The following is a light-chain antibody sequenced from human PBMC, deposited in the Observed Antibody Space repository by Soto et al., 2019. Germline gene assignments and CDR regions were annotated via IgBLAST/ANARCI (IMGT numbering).Light chain of an antibody. CDR2: VAS. V-gene: IGKV1D-16*01. CDR1: QDISNC. Sequence: DIQMTQSPSSLSAFVGDRVTITCRASQDISNCLAWYQHKPGKAPQFLIHVASSLQRGVPSRFSGSGSGTDFTLTINNLQPEDSATYYCQHYNTFPFTFGGGTKVEI. J-gene: IGKJ4*01. CDR3: QHYNTFPFT.